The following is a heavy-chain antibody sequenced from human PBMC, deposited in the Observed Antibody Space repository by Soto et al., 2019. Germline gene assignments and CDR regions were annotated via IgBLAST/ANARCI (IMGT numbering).Heavy chain of an antibody. CDR1: GGSISSNTYY. D-gene: IGHD5-18*01. J-gene: IGHJ4*02. V-gene: IGHV4-39*01. CDR2: IYYSGST. CDR3: ASITAMLPQFDY. Sequence: QLQLQESGPGLVKPSETLSLTCTVSGGSISSNTYYWGWIRQPPGKGLEWIGSIYYSGSTYYNPSLKRRTTRSVDTSTNQFSLKLGSVTAAATAVYYCASITAMLPQFDYWGQGSPVTVSS.